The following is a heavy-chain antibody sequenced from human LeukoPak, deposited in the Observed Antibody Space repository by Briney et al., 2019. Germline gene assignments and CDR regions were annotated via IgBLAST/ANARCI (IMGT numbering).Heavy chain of an antibody. V-gene: IGHV3-23*01. CDR1: GFIFGNYA. CDR2: ISGGSGDI. Sequence: YPGGSLRLSCVASGFIFGNYAMNWVRQAPGKGLEWVAIISGGSGDIFVADSVRGRFSISRDNSKNMLYLQMDNLRVEDTAFYYCAKAHLSSSHYSLYDIWGQGTLVTVSS. D-gene: IGHD3-22*01. CDR3: AKAHLSSSHYSLYDI. J-gene: IGHJ4*02.